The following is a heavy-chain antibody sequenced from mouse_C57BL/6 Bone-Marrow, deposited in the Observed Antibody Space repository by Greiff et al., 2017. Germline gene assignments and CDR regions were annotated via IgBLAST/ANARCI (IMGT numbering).Heavy chain of an antibody. J-gene: IGHJ4*01. CDR3: ARERAYYGSSYLYDYAMDY. CDR2: INPSNGGT. CDR1: GYTFTSYW. Sequence: VKLQQPGTELVKPGASVKLSCKASGYTFTSYWMHWVKQRPGQGLEWIGNINPSNGGTNYNEKFKSKATLTVDKSSSTAYMQLSSLTSEDSAVYYCARERAYYGSSYLYDYAMDYWGQGTSVTVSS. V-gene: IGHV1-53*01. D-gene: IGHD1-1*01.